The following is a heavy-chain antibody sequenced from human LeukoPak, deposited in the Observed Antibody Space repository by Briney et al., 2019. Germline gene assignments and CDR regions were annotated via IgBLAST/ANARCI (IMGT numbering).Heavy chain of an antibody. CDR2: IIHICGTA. V-gene: IGHV1-69*01. Sequence: GSSVKVSCEASGGTFSSYAISWVRQAPGQGLEWMGWIIHICGTANYAQKFQGRVTITADESTSTAYMELSSLRSEDTAVYYCARVQNDFWSAYSTYYYYYYMDVWGKGTTVTVSS. J-gene: IGHJ6*03. CDR3: ARVQNDFWSAYSTYYYYYYMDV. CDR1: GGTFSSYA. D-gene: IGHD3-3*01.